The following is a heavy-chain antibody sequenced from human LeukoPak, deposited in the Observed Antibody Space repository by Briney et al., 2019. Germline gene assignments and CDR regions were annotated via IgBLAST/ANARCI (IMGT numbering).Heavy chain of an antibody. J-gene: IGHJ4*02. CDR2: IHPRSGDT. CDR1: GYSFTAFY. D-gene: IGHD3-10*01. CDR3: ARDGEYGTGSYYRGSFDS. V-gene: IGHV1-2*02. Sequence: GASVKVSCKASGYSFTAFYIHWVRHAPGQGLERMGWIHPRSGDTRYAQKFQGRVTMARDTSISTVYMDLSSLGSDDTAVYYCARDGEYGTGSYYRGSFDSWGQGILVTVSS.